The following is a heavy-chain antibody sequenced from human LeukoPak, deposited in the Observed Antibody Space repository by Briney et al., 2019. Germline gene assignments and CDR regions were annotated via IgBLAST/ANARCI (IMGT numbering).Heavy chain of an antibody. CDR2: MNPNSGNT. D-gene: IGHD3-10*01. CDR1: GGTFSSYA. Sequence: ASVKVSCKASGGTFSSYAINWVRQATGQGLEWMGWMNPNSGNTGYAQKFQGRVTMTRNTSISTAYMELSSLRSEDTAVYYCARPGRKLLWFGELVEYYFDYWGQGTLVTVSS. V-gene: IGHV1-8*02. J-gene: IGHJ4*02. CDR3: ARPGRKLLWFGELVEYYFDY.